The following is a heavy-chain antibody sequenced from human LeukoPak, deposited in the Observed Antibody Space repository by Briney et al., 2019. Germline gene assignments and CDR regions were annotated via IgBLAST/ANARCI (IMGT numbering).Heavy chain of an antibody. CDR3: ASYYFYYSYMDV. CDR2: IYYSGST. CDR1: GGSISSSSHY. Sequence: PSETLSLTCTVSGGSISSSSHYWGWLRQPPEKGLEWIGTIYYSGSTYYNPSLKSRVTISVDTSKNQFSLRLSSVTAAHTAVYYWASYYFYYSYMDVWGKGTTVTVSS. J-gene: IGHJ6*03. V-gene: IGHV4-39*01.